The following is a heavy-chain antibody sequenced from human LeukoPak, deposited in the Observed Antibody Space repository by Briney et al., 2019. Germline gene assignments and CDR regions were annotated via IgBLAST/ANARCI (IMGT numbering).Heavy chain of an antibody. J-gene: IGHJ4*02. V-gene: IGHV1-18*01. CDR3: ARELHVERNDY. D-gene: IGHD1-1*01. CDR2: ISANDGKT. Sequence: ASVKVSFTASGFVFTSYGFTWVRQAPGQGLEWMGWISANDGKTHYSEKHQGRVTMSTDTVTSTAYMELRSLRSDDTAVYYCARELHVERNDYWGQGTLVTVSS. CDR1: GFVFTSYG.